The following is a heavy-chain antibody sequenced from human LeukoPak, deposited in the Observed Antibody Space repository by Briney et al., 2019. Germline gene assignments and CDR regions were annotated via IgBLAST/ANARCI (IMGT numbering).Heavy chain of an antibody. CDR2: INHGVRT. CDR3: ARRKRSGCSSTSCLLNWFDP. Sequence: PSETRSLTCAVYGGSFGGYYWSWIRHPPGKGLGWIGEINHGVRTTYNTSFKSRVTISVDTHKNQFSLKLSSVTAADTAVYYCARRKRSGCSSTSCLLNWFDPWGQGTLVTVSS. V-gene: IGHV4-34*01. J-gene: IGHJ5*02. D-gene: IGHD2-2*01. CDR1: GGSFGGYY.